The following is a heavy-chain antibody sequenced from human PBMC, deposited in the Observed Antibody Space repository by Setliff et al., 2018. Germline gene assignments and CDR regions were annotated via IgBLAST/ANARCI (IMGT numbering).Heavy chain of an antibody. Sequence: KTSETLSLTCSVSGGSISSGGFYWSWIRQSAGRGLEWIGHFHTGGATDYNLSLKSRVTISLDSSKNQFSLRLSSVTAADAAVYFCARESATIGEFPLYYFDKWGQVIPVTVSS. CDR3: ARESATIGEFPLYYFDK. CDR1: GGSISSGGFY. V-gene: IGHV4-61*09. CDR2: FHTGGAT. J-gene: IGHJ4*02. D-gene: IGHD3-10*01.